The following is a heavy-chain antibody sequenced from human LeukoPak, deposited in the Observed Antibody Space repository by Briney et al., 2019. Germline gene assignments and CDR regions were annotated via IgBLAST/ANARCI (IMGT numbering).Heavy chain of an antibody. Sequence: SEALSLTCAVYGGSFSGYYWSWIRQPPGKGLEWIGEINHSGSTNYNPSLKSRVTISVDTSKNQFSLKLSSVTAADTAVYYCARDVYAAMPPFWYFDLWGRGTLVTVSS. V-gene: IGHV4-34*01. CDR2: INHSGST. J-gene: IGHJ2*01. D-gene: IGHD2-2*01. CDR1: GGSFSGYY. CDR3: ARDVYAAMPPFWYFDL.